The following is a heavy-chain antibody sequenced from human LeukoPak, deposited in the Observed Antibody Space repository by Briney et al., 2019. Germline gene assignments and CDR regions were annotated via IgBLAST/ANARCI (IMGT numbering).Heavy chain of an antibody. Sequence: PSETLSLTCTVSGGSINSHYWSWIRQSPGEGLEWIAYIDHTGYTNYNPALRSPVTISRDMSKNQFYLKLTSVTAADTAMYYCARVGRWYYFDYWGQGILVTVSS. D-gene: IGHD1-14*01. V-gene: IGHV4-59*11. CDR2: IDHTGYT. J-gene: IGHJ4*02. CDR3: ARVGRWYYFDY. CDR1: GGSINSHY.